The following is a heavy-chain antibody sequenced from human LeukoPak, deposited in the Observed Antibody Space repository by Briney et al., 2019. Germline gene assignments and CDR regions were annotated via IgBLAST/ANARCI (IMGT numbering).Heavy chain of an antibody. CDR3: AQVVATTHLWYYFDY. J-gene: IGHJ4*02. CDR1: GGSISSSSYY. V-gene: IGHV4-39*01. Sequence: SETLSLTCTVSGGSISSSSYYWGWIRQPPGKGLEWIGSIYYSGSTYYNPSLKSRVTISVDTSKNQFSLKLSSVTAADTAVYYCAQVVATTHLWYYFDYWGQGTLVTVSS. D-gene: IGHD2-15*01. CDR2: IYYSGST.